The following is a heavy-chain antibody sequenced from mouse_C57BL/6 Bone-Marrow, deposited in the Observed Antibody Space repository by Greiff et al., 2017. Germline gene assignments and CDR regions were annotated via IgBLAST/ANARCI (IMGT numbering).Heavy chain of an antibody. V-gene: IGHV1-81*01. Sequence: QVQLKESGAELARPGASVKLSCKASGYTFTSYGISWVKQRTGQGLEWIGEIYPRSGNTYYNEKFKGKATLTADKSSSTAYMELRSLTSEESAVYFCARGGEGYCGSFLFAYWGQGTLVTVSA. CDR1: GYTFTSYG. CDR2: IYPRSGNT. J-gene: IGHJ3*01. D-gene: IGHD1-1*02. CDR3: ARGGEGYCGSFLFAY.